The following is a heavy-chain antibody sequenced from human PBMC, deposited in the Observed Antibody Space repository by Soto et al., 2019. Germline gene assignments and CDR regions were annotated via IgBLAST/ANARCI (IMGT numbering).Heavy chain of an antibody. V-gene: IGHV3-15*01. CDR3: TNLYQGLSN. CDR1: GFTFSNAW. D-gene: IGHD2-2*01. CDR2: IKSKTDGETT. J-gene: IGHJ4*02. Sequence: GGSLRLSCAASGFTFSNAWMNWVRQAPGKGLEWVGRIKSKTDGETTDYAAPVKGRFTISRDDSKNTLYLQMNSLKNEDTAVYYCTNLYQGLSNWGQGILVTVSS.